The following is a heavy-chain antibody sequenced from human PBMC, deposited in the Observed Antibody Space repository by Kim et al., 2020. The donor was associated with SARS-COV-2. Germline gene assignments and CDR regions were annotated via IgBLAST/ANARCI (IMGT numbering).Heavy chain of an antibody. CDR1: GGTFSSYA. Sequence: SVKVSCKASGGTFSSYAISWVRQAPGQGLEWMGRIISILGIANYAQKFQGRVTITADKSTSTAYMELSSLRSEDTAVYYCARGYSSGWHLDYWGQGTLV. J-gene: IGHJ4*02. CDR2: IISILGIA. CDR3: ARGYSSGWHLDY. V-gene: IGHV1-69*04. D-gene: IGHD6-19*01.